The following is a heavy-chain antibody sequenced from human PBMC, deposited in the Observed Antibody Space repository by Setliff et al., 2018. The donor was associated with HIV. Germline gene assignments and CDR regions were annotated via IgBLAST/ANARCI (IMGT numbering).Heavy chain of an antibody. V-gene: IGHV3-7*01. CDR3: ARDYLYYNLYNGSPVYGMDV. CDR1: GFAFSGHQ. D-gene: IGHD3-3*01. CDR2: IKQDGSEK. Sequence: AGGSLRLSCAASGFAFSGHQMSWGRQAPGKGLEWVAKIKQDGSEKYYVDSVKGRFTISRDNAKNSLYLQMNSLRVEDTAVYYCARDYLYYNLYNGSPVYGMDVWGQGTTVTVSS. J-gene: IGHJ6*02.